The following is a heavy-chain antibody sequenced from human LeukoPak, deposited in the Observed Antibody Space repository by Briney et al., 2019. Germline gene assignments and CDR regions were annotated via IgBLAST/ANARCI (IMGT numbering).Heavy chain of an antibody. Sequence: ASVKVSCKASGYTFTGYYMHWVRQAPGQGLEWMGWINPNSGGTNYAQKFQGRVTMTRDTSISTAYMELSRLRSDDTAVYYCARDARYYDFRSGYTGNDAFDIWGQGTMVTVSS. CDR3: ARDARYYDFRSGYTGNDAFDI. J-gene: IGHJ3*02. CDR2: INPNSGGT. D-gene: IGHD3-3*01. V-gene: IGHV1-2*02. CDR1: GYTFTGYY.